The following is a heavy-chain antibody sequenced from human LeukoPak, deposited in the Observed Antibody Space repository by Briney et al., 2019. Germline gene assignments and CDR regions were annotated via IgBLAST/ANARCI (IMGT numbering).Heavy chain of an antibody. CDR2: ISYDGSSK. J-gene: IGHJ4*02. Sequence: PGGSLRLSCAASGFTLSSSGMHWVRQAPGKGLEWVAVISYDGSSKYYADSVKGRFTISRDSSKNTLYLHMNSLRAEDTAVHYCAKDLVTIFGVVNTPLDYWGQGTLVTVSS. V-gene: IGHV3-30*18. D-gene: IGHD3-3*01. CDR3: AKDLVTIFGVVNTPLDY. CDR1: GFTLSSSG.